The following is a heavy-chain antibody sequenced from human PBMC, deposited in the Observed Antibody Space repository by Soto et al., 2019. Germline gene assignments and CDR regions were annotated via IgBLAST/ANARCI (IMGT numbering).Heavy chain of an antibody. J-gene: IGHJ4*02. CDR3: ARFGQQLSTYFDY. Sequence: PSETLSLTCTVSGGSISSYYWGWIRQPPGKGLEWIGSIYYSGSTYYNPSLKSRVTISVDTSKNQFSLKLSSVTAADTAVYYCARFGQQLSTYFDYWGQGTLVTVSS. V-gene: IGHV4-39*07. D-gene: IGHD6-13*01. CDR1: GGSISSYY. CDR2: IYYSGST.